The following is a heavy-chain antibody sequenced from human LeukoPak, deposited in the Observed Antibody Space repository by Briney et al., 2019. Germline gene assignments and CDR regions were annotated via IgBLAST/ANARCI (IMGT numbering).Heavy chain of an antibody. J-gene: IGHJ4*02. CDR2: IYYSGST. CDR1: GGSISSYY. CDR3: ARERGRYLGAFWSGSFDY. V-gene: IGHV4-59*01. D-gene: IGHD3-3*01. Sequence: SETLSLTCTVSGGSISSYYWSWIRQPPGKGLEWIGYIYYSGSTNYNPSLKSRVTISVDTSKNQFSLKLSSVTAADTAVYYCARERGRYLGAFWSGSFDYWGQGTLVTVSS.